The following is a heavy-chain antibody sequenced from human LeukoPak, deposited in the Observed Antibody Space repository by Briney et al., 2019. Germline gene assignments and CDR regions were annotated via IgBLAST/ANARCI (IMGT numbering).Heavy chain of an antibody. CDR2: IYYSGST. J-gene: IGHJ4*02. CDR3: ARHLNSGYDY. CDR1: GGSISSYG. D-gene: IGHD5-12*01. V-gene: IGHV4-59*08. Sequence: PSESLSLSCTVSGGSISSYGWSWIRQAPGKGLEWIGYIYYSGSTKYNPSLKSRVNISVDTSKNQFSLKLSSVTAADTAVYYCARHLNSGYDYWGQGTLVTVSS.